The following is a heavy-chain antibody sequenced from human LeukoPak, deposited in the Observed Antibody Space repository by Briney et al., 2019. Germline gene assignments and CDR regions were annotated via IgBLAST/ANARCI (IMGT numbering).Heavy chain of an antibody. J-gene: IGHJ6*03. Sequence: ASVKVSCKASGYTFTTYTIHWVRQAPGQRLEWMGWINAGNGNTKYSQEFQDRVTITRDTSASTAYMELSSLRSEDMAVYYCARARYETRIWPKSRYDYYHYMDVWGKGTTVTVSS. V-gene: IGHV1-3*03. CDR1: GYTFTTYT. CDR3: ARARYETRIWPKSRYDYYHYMDV. CDR2: INAGNGNT. D-gene: IGHD3-3*01.